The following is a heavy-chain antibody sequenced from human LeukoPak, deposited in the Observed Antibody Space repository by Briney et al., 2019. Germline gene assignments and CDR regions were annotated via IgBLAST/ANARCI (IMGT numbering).Heavy chain of an antibody. J-gene: IGHJ5*02. V-gene: IGHV3-21*01. CDR3: ARALGENWFDP. Sequence: GGSLRLSCAASGFTFSSYSMNWVRQAPGKGLEWVSSISSSSSYIYYADSVKGRFTISRDNAKNSLYLQMNSLRTEDTAVYYCARALGENWFDPWGQGTLVTVSS. CDR1: GFTFSSYS. D-gene: IGHD3-10*01. CDR2: ISSSSSYI.